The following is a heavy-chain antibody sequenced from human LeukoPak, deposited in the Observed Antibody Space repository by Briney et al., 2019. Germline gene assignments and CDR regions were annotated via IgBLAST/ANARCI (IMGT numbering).Heavy chain of an antibody. CDR2: INPNGGST. Sequence: GASVKVSCKASGYTFINYYIHWVRQAPGQGLEWMGMINPNGGSTSYAQKFQGRVTMTRDTSTRTVYLELSSLRSEDTAVYYCARDSYYYDTSGYYPAHINSHCDHWGQGTLVTVSS. V-gene: IGHV1-46*01. CDR1: GYTFINYY. CDR3: ARDSYYYDTSGYYPAHINSHCDH. J-gene: IGHJ4*02. D-gene: IGHD3-22*01.